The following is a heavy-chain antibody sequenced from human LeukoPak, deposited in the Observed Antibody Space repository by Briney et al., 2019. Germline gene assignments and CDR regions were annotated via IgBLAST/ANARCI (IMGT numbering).Heavy chain of an antibody. CDR1: GFTFSSYS. J-gene: IGHJ4*02. D-gene: IGHD3-10*01. CDR2: ISSSSSYI. V-gene: IGHV3-21*01. CDR3: ARGRRYYGSGSSPENDY. Sequence: PGGSLRLSCAASGFTFSSYSMNWVRQAPGKGLEWVSSISSSSSYIYYADSVKGRFTISRDNAKNSLYLQMNSLRAEDTAVYYCARGRRYYGSGSSPENDYWGQGTLVTVSS.